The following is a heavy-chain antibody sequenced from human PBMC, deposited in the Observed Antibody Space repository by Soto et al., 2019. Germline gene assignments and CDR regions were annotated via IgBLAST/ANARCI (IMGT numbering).Heavy chain of an antibody. CDR2: ISISADNT. J-gene: IGHJ4*02. CDR1: GFTFSSYA. CDR3: AKAGTHSYFDC. Sequence: EVQLLESGGGLVQPGGSLRLSCVPSGFTFSSYAMTWVRQAPGKGLEWVSSISISADNTYYADSVKGRFTISRDNSKNTFYLQMSSLRADDTAEYYCAKAGTHSYFDCWGQGTLVTVSS. V-gene: IGHV3-23*01. D-gene: IGHD1-1*01.